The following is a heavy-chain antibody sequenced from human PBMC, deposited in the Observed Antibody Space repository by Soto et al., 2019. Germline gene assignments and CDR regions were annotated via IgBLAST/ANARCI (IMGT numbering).Heavy chain of an antibody. CDR1: GYTFTGYY. D-gene: IGHD6-13*01. J-gene: IGHJ4*02. V-gene: IGHV1-69*04. Sequence: ASVKVSCKASGYTFTGYYMHWVRQAPGQGLEWMGRINPIRGRANYAQKFQGRVTITADKSTSTAYMELSSLRSEDTAVYYCARANSSWNDYWGQGTLVTVSS. CDR2: INPIRGRA. CDR3: ARANSSWNDY.